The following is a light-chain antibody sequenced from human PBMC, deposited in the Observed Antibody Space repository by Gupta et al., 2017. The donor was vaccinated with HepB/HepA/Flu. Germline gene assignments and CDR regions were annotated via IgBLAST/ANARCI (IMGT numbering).Light chain of an antibody. CDR3: QQYGTLIT. CDR2: GAS. Sequence: ETVLTQSPGTLSLSPGERATLSCRASQIISSTYLAWYQQKPGQALRLLIYGASSRATGIPDRFSGSGSGTDFTLTISRLEPEDFAVYYCQQYGTLITFGQGTRLEIE. J-gene: IGKJ5*01. V-gene: IGKV3-20*01. CDR1: QIISSTY.